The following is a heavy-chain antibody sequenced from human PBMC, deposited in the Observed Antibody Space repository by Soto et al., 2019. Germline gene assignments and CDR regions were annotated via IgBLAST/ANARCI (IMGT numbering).Heavy chain of an antibody. CDR3: AKAAGSSYGTEYSQH. CDR1: GFTFSTYA. D-gene: IGHD6-13*01. CDR2: IVSSGGGT. J-gene: IGHJ1*01. Sequence: GGSLRLSCAASGFTFSTYAMNWVRQAPGKGLEWVSLIVSSGGGTYYADSAKGRFTISRDNSKNTLYLQMNSLRADDTAVYYCAKAAGSSYGTEYSQHWGQGTLVTVSS. V-gene: IGHV3-23*01.